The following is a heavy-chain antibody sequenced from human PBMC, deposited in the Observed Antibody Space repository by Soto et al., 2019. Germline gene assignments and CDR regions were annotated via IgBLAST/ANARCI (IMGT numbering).Heavy chain of an antibody. D-gene: IGHD3-3*01. V-gene: IGHV1-3*01. CDR1: GYTFTSYA. J-gene: IGHJ5*02. CDR3: ARGRITIFGVVITWFDP. Sequence: ASVKVSCKASGYTFTSYAMHWVRQAPGQRLEWMGWINAGNGNTKYSQKFQGRVTITRDTSASTAYMELSSLRSEDTAVYYCARGRITIFGVVITWFDPWGQGTLVTVSS. CDR2: INAGNGNT.